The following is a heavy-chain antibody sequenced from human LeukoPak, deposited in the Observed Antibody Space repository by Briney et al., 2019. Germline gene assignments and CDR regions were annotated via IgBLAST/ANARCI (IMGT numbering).Heavy chain of an antibody. V-gene: IGHV3-23*01. J-gene: IGHJ6*03. D-gene: IGHD1-1*01. CDR2: ISGSGGST. Sequence: TGGSLRRSCAASGFTFSSYGRSWVRQAPGKGLEWVSAISGSGGSTYYAESVKGRFTISRDNAKNSLYLQMNSLRAEDTAVYYCAREGTGRYYYYYYMDVWGKGTTVTVSS. CDR3: AREGTGRYYYYYYMDV. CDR1: GFTFSSYG.